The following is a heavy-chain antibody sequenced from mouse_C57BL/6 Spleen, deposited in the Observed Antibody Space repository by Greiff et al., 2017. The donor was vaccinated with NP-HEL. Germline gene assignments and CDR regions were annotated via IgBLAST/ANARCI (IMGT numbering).Heavy chain of an antibody. CDR1: GYTFTSYT. CDR3: APYDYAWFAY. V-gene: IGHV1-4*01. Sequence: VQLQQSGAELARPGASVKMSCKASGYTFTSYTMHWVKQRPGQGLEWIGYINPSSGYTKYNQKFKDKATLTADKSSSTAYMQLSSLTSEDSAVYYCAPYDYAWFAYWGQGTLVTVSA. J-gene: IGHJ3*01. CDR2: INPSSGYT. D-gene: IGHD2-4*01.